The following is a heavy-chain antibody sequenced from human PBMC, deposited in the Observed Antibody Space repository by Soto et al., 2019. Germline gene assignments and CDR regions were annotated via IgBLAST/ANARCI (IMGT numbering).Heavy chain of an antibody. V-gene: IGHV4-59*01. CDR2: IYYSGIT. Sequence: LSLPCTVSGGSISSYYWSWIRQPPGKGLEWIGYIYYSGITNYNPSLKSRVTISVDTSKNQFSLKLSSVTAADTAVYYCARVGGYYDNNWFDPWGQGTLVTVSS. CDR1: GGSISSYY. CDR3: ARVGGYYDNNWFDP. D-gene: IGHD3-22*01. J-gene: IGHJ5*02.